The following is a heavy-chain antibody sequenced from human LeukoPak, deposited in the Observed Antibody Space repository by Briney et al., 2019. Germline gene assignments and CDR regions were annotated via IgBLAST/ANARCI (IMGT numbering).Heavy chain of an antibody. CDR2: IYYTGST. CDR1: GGSIHSYY. J-gene: IGHJ3*02. CDR3: ARLGPVEMSTGRAFDI. D-gene: IGHD5-24*01. Sequence: SETLSLTCTVSGGSIHSYYWSWIRQSPGKGLECIGYIYYTGSTTYSPSLKSRVTISVNTSKNQFSLKLSSVTAADTAVYYCARLGPVEMSTGRAFDIWGQGTMVPVSS. V-gene: IGHV4-59*08.